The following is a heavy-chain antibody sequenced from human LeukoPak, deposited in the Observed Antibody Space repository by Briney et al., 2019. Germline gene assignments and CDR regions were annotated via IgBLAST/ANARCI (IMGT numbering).Heavy chain of an antibody. Sequence: ASVKVSCKASGYTFTTHDINWVRQATGQGLEWLGWMSPNGGDTGYAQKFQGRVNMTSDSSISTAYMELSSLRSEDTAIYYCVRTPPNWGFDYWGQGTLVTVSS. D-gene: IGHD7-27*01. J-gene: IGHJ4*02. CDR2: MSPNGGDT. V-gene: IGHV1-8*01. CDR1: GYTFTTHD. CDR3: VRTPPNWGFDY.